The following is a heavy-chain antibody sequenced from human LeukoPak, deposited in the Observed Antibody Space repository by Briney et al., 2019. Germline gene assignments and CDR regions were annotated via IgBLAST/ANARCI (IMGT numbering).Heavy chain of an antibody. D-gene: IGHD1-1*01. Sequence: GGSLKLSCAASGFTFRSSPMGWVRQAPGKGVEWVSALSGRDGKTYYADSVKGRFTISRDNSKNMLYLQMNSLRVEDTAIYFCAKDQSVDWNYRGDAFDIWGQGTMVIVSS. CDR1: GFTFRSSP. CDR2: LSGRDGKT. CDR3: AKDQSVDWNYRGDAFDI. J-gene: IGHJ3*02. V-gene: IGHV3-23*01.